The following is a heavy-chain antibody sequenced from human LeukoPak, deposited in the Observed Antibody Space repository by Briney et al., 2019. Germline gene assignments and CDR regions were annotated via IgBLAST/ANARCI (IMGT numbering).Heavy chain of an antibody. D-gene: IGHD5/OR15-5a*01. V-gene: IGHV4-39*07. J-gene: IGHJ6*03. CDR2: IYYSGST. CDR1: GGSISSSSYY. CDR3: ARVVSVSTINYYYYMDV. Sequence: ASETLSLTCAVSGGSISSSSYYWGWIRQPPGKGLEWIGSIYYSGSTYYNPSLKSRVTISVDTSKNQFSLKLSSVTAADTAVYYCARVVSVSTINYYYYMDVWGKGTTVTVSS.